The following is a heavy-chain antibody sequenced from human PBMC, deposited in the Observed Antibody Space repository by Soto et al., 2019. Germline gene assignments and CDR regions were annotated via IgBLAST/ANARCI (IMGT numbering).Heavy chain of an antibody. J-gene: IGHJ4*02. Sequence: EVQLVESGGGLVQPGRSLRLSCAASGFTFDDYAMHWVRQAPGKGLEWVSGISWNSGSIGYADSVKGRFTISRDNAKNSLYLQMNSLRAEDTALYYCAKVSYPYYYGSGSYYNDPFDYWGQGTLVTVSS. CDR1: GFTFDDYA. CDR2: ISWNSGSI. CDR3: AKVSYPYYYGSGSYYNDPFDY. D-gene: IGHD3-10*01. V-gene: IGHV3-9*01.